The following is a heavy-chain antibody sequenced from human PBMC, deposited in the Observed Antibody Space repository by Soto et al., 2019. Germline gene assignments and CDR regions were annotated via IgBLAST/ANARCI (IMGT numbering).Heavy chain of an antibody. V-gene: IGHV1-69*13. D-gene: IGHD5-18*01. Sequence: ASVKVSCKASGGTFYTYTFSWVRQAPGQGLEWMGSITPIYPTTNYAEKFQGRLTVTADGSTNTAYMELNSLTSEDTAVYYCARIPRYSFPTSDDLDSWGEGTLVTVSS. J-gene: IGHJ4*02. CDR2: ITPIYPTT. CDR3: ARIPRYSFPTSDDLDS. CDR1: GGTFYTYT.